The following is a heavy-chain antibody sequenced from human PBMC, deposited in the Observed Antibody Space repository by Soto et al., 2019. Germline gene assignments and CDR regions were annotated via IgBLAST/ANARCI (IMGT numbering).Heavy chain of an antibody. J-gene: IGHJ4*02. Sequence: QVQLVQSGAEVKKPGSSVKVSCKASGGTFSSYAISWVRQAPGQGLEWMGGIIPIFDTANYAQKFQGRVTITADEATSTAYMELSSLRSEDTSVYYCARESRYCIGGSCYFSPGIDYFGQGTLVTVSS. CDR1: GGTFSSYA. CDR2: IIPIFDTA. V-gene: IGHV1-69*12. CDR3: ARESRYCIGGSCYFSPGIDY. D-gene: IGHD2-15*01.